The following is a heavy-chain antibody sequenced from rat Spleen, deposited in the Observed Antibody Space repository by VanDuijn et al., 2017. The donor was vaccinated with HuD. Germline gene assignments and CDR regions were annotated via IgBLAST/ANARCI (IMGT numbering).Heavy chain of an antibody. D-gene: IGHD1-10*01. J-gene: IGHJ2*01. CDR3: ASSTTLDY. Sequence: EVQLVESGGGLVQPGRSLKLSCAASGFTFSDYYMAWVRQAPKKGLEWVASISYEGSSTYYGDSVKGRFTISRDNAKSTLYLQMDSLRSEDTATYYCASSTTLDYWGQGVMVTVSS. V-gene: IGHV5-22*01. CDR2: ISYEGSST. CDR1: GFTFSDYY.